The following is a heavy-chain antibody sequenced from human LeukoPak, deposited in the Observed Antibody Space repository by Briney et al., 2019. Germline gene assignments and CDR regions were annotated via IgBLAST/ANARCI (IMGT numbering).Heavy chain of an antibody. CDR2: INHSGST. D-gene: IGHD1-26*01. CDR3: AAYYSGSYFFDY. J-gene: IGHJ4*02. CDR1: GGSFSGYY. V-gene: IGHV4-34*01. Sequence: SETLSLTCAVYGGSFSGYYWSWIRQPPGKGLEWIGEINHSGSTNYNPSLKSRVTISVDTSKNQLSLKLSSVTAADTAVYFCAAYYSGSYFFDYWGQGTLVTVSS.